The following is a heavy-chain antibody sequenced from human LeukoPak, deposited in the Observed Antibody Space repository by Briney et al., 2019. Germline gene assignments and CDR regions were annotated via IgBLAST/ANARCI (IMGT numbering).Heavy chain of an antibody. CDR1: GGTFSSYA. V-gene: IGHV1-69*04. CDR2: IIPILGIA. CDR3: ARDPAAAAKGGY. Sequence: ASVKVSCKASGGTFSSYAIIWVRQAPGQGLEWMGRIIPILGIANYAQKFQGRVTITADKSTSTAYMELSSLRSEDTAVYYCARDPAAAAKGGYWRQRTLVTVSS. D-gene: IGHD6-13*01. J-gene: IGHJ4*02.